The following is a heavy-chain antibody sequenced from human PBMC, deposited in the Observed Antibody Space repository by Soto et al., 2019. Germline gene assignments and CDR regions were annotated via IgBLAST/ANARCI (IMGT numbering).Heavy chain of an antibody. CDR1: GFTFTSSA. CDR3: SRDDSDWFFN. Sequence: GASVKVSCKASGFTFTSSAVQWVRQARGQRLEWIGWIVVGTGNTNSAQKFQKRVTITRDMSTSTAYMQMNSLESEDTAVYYCSRDDSDWFFNWGRGTLVTVSS. CDR2: IVVGTGNT. D-gene: IGHD3-9*01. J-gene: IGHJ4*02. V-gene: IGHV1-58*01.